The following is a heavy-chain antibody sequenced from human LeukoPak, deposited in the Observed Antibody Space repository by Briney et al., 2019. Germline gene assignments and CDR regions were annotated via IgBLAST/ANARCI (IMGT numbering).Heavy chain of an antibody. CDR2: QKQDGSEK. J-gene: IGHJ5*02. CDR3: ARPRGYSSSSFRFDP. D-gene: IGHD6-13*01. CDR1: GFTFRLYW. V-gene: IGHV3-7*01. Sequence: GGSLGLPCGSSGFTFRLYWLLWAPRPRARGWGGGANQKQDGSEKYYVDSVKGRFTISRDNAKNSLYLQMNSLRAEDTAVYYCARPRGYSSSSFRFDPWGQGTLVTVSS.